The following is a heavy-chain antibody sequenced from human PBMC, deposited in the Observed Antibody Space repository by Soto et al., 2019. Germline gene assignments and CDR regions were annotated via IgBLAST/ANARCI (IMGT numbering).Heavy chain of an antibody. D-gene: IGHD3-16*01. Sequence: QVQLVQSGAEVKKPGSSVKVSCKASGGTFSSYAINWVRQAPGQGLEWMGGIIPIFATADYAQKFQGRVTITADESTSTAYMELSSLSSEDTAVYYCAQCLLGVNCYYGMDVWGQGTTVTVSS. CDR3: AQCLLGVNCYYGMDV. CDR2: IIPIFATA. CDR1: GGTFSSYA. V-gene: IGHV1-69*12. J-gene: IGHJ6*02.